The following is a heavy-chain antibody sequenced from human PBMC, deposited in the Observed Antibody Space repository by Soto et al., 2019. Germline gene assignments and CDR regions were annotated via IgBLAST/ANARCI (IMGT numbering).Heavy chain of an antibody. CDR1: GYTFSNFW. D-gene: IGHD6-13*01. Sequence: PGESLKISCQCSGYTFSNFWIGWVRQLPGKGLEWMGIIYPGDHETRYSPSFHGKVTISADKSINTAYLQWNSLEASDTAFYFCARSPRSRPYFDYWGQGAPVPLSS. CDR2: IYPGDHET. V-gene: IGHV5-51*01. CDR3: ARSPRSRPYFDY. J-gene: IGHJ4*02.